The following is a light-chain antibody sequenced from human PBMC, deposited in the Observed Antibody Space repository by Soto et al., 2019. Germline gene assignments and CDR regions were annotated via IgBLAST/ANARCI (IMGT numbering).Light chain of an antibody. CDR1: QGIGSY. J-gene: IGKJ4*01. V-gene: IGKV1-8*01. Sequence: IDMTQSPSSVSASTGDRVTITCRASQGIGSYLAWYQQKPGKAPKVLIYAASTLQSGVASRFSGSGSGTDFTLTVSRLQSEDFATYYCQQYYSYPITFGGGTKVEIK. CDR3: QQYYSYPIT. CDR2: AAS.